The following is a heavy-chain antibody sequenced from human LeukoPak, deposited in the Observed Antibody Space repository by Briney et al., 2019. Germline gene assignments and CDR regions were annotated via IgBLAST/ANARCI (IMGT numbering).Heavy chain of an antibody. CDR2: ISYSGST. J-gene: IGHJ4*02. D-gene: IGHD4-11*01. Sequence: PAETLSLTCAVYGGSLSGYYWSWIRQHPGKGLEWTGYISYSGSTYYNPSLKSRVTISLDTSKNQFSLRLSSVSAADTAVYFCTVGPHHYFDSWGQATVVTVSS. CDR1: GGSLSGYY. V-gene: IGHV4-31*11. CDR3: TVGPHHYFDS.